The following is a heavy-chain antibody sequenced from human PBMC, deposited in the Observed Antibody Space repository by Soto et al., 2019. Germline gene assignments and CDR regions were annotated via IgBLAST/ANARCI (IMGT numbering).Heavy chain of an antibody. D-gene: IGHD1-26*01. CDR1: GGSLRGHY. V-gene: IGHV4-34*01. J-gene: IGHJ4*02. CDR3: ARAAVKLGATLFDA. Sequence: TWETLSLTCAVSGGSLRGHYWSWIRQSPEKGLEWIGEINHSGFTNYNPTLKSRVTISRDSSKNQFSLRRRSMTAADSAVYFCARAAVKLGATLFDAWGQGTMVTVSS. CDR2: INHSGFT.